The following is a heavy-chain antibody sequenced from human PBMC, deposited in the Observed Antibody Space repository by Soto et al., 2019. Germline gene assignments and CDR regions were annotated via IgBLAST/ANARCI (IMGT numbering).Heavy chain of an antibody. V-gene: IGHV1-8*01. D-gene: IGHD2-2*01. Sequence: ASVKVSCKASGYTFTSYDINWVRQATGQGLEWMGWMNPNSGNTGYAQKFQGRVTMTRNTSISTAYMELSSLRSEDTAVYYCARTNDIVVVPALNWFDHWGQGTLVTVSS. CDR3: ARTNDIVVVPALNWFDH. CDR1: GYTFTSYD. J-gene: IGHJ5*02. CDR2: MNPNSGNT.